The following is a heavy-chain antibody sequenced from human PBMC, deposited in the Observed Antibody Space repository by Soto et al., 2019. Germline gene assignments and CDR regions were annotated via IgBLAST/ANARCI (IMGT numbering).Heavy chain of an antibody. CDR2: VSGSGGTT. CDR1: GFTFSSSA. CDR3: ARCTVDTIVTSGWCHYLDP. Sequence: EVQLLDSGGGLVQPGGSLRLSCAASGFTFSSSAMSWVRQAPGKGLEWVSAVSGSGGTTYYADSVRGRFTISRDYSKNTLYRQMNSLRAEDTAIYFCARCTVDTIVTSGWCHYLDPWGQGTLVTVSS. D-gene: IGHD6-19*01. J-gene: IGHJ5*02. V-gene: IGHV3-23*01.